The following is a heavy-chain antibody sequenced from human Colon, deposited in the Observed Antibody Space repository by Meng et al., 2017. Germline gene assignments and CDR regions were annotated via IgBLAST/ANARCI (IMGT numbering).Heavy chain of an antibody. D-gene: IGHD3-9*01. Sequence: QLRQCVAGLFNPSDTLSLTCAVYGGSFSNYYLAWIRQPPGKGLEWIGEIHPSGSSYYSPSLQSRVTITLDTSKNQFSLTLSSLTAADTAVYYCARGVDWAKSGNFWGQGTLVTVSS. J-gene: IGHJ4*02. CDR2: IHPSGSS. V-gene: IGHV4-34*01. CDR1: GGSFSNYY. CDR3: ARGVDWAKSGNF.